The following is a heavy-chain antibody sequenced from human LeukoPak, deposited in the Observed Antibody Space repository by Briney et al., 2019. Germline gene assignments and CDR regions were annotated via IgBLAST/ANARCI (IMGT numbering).Heavy chain of an antibody. CDR1: GFTVSSNY. J-gene: IGHJ4*02. Sequence: PGGSLRLSCAASGFTVSSNYMSWVRQVPGKGLEWVSVIYRDGSTYYSDSCKGRFNISRNISKNTVYLQMKSLRAEDTAVYYCARSGVLRYFGNSWGQGNLVTVSS. D-gene: IGHD3-9*01. CDR2: IYRDGST. CDR3: ARSGVLRYFGNS. V-gene: IGHV3-66*01.